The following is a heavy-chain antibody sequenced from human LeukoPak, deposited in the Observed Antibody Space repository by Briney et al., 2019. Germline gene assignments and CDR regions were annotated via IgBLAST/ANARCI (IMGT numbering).Heavy chain of an antibody. D-gene: IGHD1-26*01. Sequence: PGGSLRLSCAASGFTFDDYAMPWVRQAPGKGLEWVSGISWNSGSIGYADSVKGRFTISRDNAKNCLYLQMNSLRAEDTALYYCAKGEESDAPFVPWGQGALVTVSS. V-gene: IGHV3-9*01. CDR2: ISWNSGSI. CDR3: AKGEESDAPFVP. J-gene: IGHJ5*02. CDR1: GFTFDDYA.